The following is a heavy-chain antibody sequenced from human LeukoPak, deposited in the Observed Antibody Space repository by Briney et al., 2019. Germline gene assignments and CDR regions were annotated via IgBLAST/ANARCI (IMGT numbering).Heavy chain of an antibody. CDR1: GFTFSTYT. J-gene: IGHJ4*02. CDR3: AREGYYDSGSPPTFYFDS. CDR2: IGNNGGGI. Sequence: TGGSLRLSCAASGFTFSTYTMYWVRHPPGKRLEWVSIIGNNGGGIHYADSARGRFTISRDNSRNTLYLQMKSLRPEDTAIYYCAREGYYDSGSPPTFYFDSWGQGTLVTVSS. V-gene: IGHV3-23*01. D-gene: IGHD3-10*01.